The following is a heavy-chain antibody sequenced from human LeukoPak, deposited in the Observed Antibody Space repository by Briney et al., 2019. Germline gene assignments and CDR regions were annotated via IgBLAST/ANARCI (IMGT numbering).Heavy chain of an antibody. CDR3: ARDNYDISAGYSTRYFQH. D-gene: IGHD3-9*01. J-gene: IGHJ1*01. CDR2: INYSGGT. CDR1: GGSISHYF. V-gene: IGHV4-59*01. Sequence: PSETLSLTCTVSGGSISHYFWSWIRQSPEKGLEWIGYINYSGGTKYNPSLRSRVSISVDTSKNQLSLNLASVTAADTAVYYCARDNYDISAGYSTRYFQHWGQGTLVTVSS.